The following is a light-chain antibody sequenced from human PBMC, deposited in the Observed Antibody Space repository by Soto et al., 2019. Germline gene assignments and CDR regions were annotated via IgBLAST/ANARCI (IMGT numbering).Light chain of an antibody. V-gene: IGKV3-20*01. Sequence: EIVLTQSPGTLSLSPGESAALSCRASQSVTSNYLVWYRQKPGQAPRLLIYGISSRAAGIPDRFSGSGSGTDFTLTISRLEPEDSAVYYCQQYSISPWMFGQGTRVEI. CDR3: QQYSISPWM. CDR1: QSVTSNY. J-gene: IGKJ1*01. CDR2: GIS.